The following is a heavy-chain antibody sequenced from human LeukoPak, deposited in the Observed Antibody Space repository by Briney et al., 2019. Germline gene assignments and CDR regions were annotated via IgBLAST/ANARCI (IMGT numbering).Heavy chain of an antibody. CDR2: IYYSGST. CDR3: ARYDILTGHHDALDI. V-gene: IGHV4-59*01. CDR1: GDSISSYY. J-gene: IGHJ3*02. Sequence: SETLSLTCTVSGDSISSYYWSWIRQPPGKGLEWIGYIYYSGSTNYNPSLKSRVTISVDTSKNQFFLKLSSVTAADTAVYYCARYDILTGHHDALDIWGLGTMVTVSS. D-gene: IGHD3-9*01.